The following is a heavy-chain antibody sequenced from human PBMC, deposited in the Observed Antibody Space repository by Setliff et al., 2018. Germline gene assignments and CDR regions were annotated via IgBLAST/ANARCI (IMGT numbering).Heavy chain of an antibody. J-gene: IGHJ5*02. CDR2: IINSGST. CDR1: GGSFTGTTYY. D-gene: IGHD3-3*01. V-gene: IGHV4-39*01. Sequence: PSETLSLTCTVSGGSFTGTTYYWGWIRQSPGKGLEWIGTIINSGSTYYNPSLKSRVTMSVDTSKSQLSLKLSSVTAADTAVYYCARAPQYSNFWYALSWFDPWGLGTLVTVSS. CDR3: ARAPQYSNFWYALSWFDP.